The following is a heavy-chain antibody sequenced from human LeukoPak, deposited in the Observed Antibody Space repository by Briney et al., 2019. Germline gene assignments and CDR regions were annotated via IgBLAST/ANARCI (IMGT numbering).Heavy chain of an antibody. Sequence: SAKVSCKASGGTFSSYAISWVRQAPGQGLEWMGRIIPIFGTANYAQKFQGRVTITTDESTSTAYMELSSLRSEDTAVYYCARDPREYSSSDNWFDPWGQGTLVTVSS. J-gene: IGHJ5*02. D-gene: IGHD6-6*01. CDR1: GGTFSSYA. CDR3: ARDPREYSSSDNWFDP. V-gene: IGHV1-69*05. CDR2: IIPIFGTA.